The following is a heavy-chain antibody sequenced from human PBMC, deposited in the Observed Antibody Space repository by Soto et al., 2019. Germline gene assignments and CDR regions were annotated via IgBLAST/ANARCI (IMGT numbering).Heavy chain of an antibody. J-gene: IGHJ4*02. CDR3: DAPGSSGYNFDY. V-gene: IGHV4-30-4*01. CDR1: GGSISSGDYY. CDR2: IYYSGST. Sequence: SETLSLTCTVSGGSISSGDYYWSWIRQPPGKGLEWIGYIYYSGSTYYNPSLKSRVTISVDTSKNQFSLKLGSVTAAATAVYYRDAPGSSGYNFDYWGQGTLATVSS. D-gene: IGHD3-3*01.